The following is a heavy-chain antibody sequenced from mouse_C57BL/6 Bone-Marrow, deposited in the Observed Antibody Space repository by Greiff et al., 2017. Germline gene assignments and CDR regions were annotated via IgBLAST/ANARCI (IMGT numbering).Heavy chain of an antibody. CDR2: IDPSDSYT. CDR1: GYTFTSYW. D-gene: IGHD1-1*01. J-gene: IGHJ2*01. Sequence: QVQLQQPGAELVMPGASVKLSCKASGYTFTSYWMHWVKQRPGQGLEWIGEIDPSDSYTNYNQKFKGKSTLTVDKSSITAYMQLSSLTSDDSAVYYCARSTVVATDYFDYWGQGTTLTVSS. CDR3: ARSTVVATDYFDY. V-gene: IGHV1-69*01.